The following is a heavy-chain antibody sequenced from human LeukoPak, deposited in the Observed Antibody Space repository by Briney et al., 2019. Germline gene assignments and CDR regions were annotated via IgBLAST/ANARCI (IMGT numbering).Heavy chain of an antibody. CDR1: GFSFSSYV. V-gene: IGHV3-33*01. J-gene: IGHJ4*01. D-gene: IGHD6-13*01. CDR3: ARMTAADGQAYFDY. CDR2: IWYDGRRI. Sequence: GGSLRLSCVASGFSFSSYVINWVRQAPGKGLEWVAVIWYDGRRIHYADSVKGRFTISRDNSKNTLYPEMNSLRAEDTAVYYCARMTAADGQAYFDYWGQGTFVTVSS.